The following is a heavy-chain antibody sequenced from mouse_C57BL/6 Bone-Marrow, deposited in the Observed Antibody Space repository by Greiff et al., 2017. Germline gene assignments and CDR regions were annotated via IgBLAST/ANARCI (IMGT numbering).Heavy chain of an antibody. CDR3: TRDYYYGSSPFAY. Sequence: EVKVVESGEGLVKPGGSLKLSCAASGFTFSSYAMSWVRQTPEKRLEWVAYISSGGDYIYYADTVKGRFTISRGNARNTLYLQMSSLKSEDTAMYYCTRDYYYGSSPFAYWGQGTLVTVSA. V-gene: IGHV5-9-1*02. CDR2: ISSGGDYI. D-gene: IGHD1-1*01. CDR1: GFTFSSYA. J-gene: IGHJ3*01.